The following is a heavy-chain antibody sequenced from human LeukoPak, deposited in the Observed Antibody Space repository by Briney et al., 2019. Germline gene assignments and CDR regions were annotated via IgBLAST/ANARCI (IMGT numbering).Heavy chain of an antibody. Sequence: ASVKVSCKASGYTFTSYAMHWVRQAPGQRLEWMGWINAGNGNTKYSQKFQGRVTITRDTSASTAYMELSSLRSEDTAMYYCARESVGGDYFDYWGQGTLVTVSS. J-gene: IGHJ4*02. V-gene: IGHV1-3*01. CDR3: ARESVGGDYFDY. D-gene: IGHD2-15*01. CDR1: GYTFTSYA. CDR2: INAGNGNT.